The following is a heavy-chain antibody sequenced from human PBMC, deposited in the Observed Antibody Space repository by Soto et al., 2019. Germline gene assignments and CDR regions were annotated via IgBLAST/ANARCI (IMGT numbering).Heavy chain of an antibody. D-gene: IGHD6-19*01. V-gene: IGHV4-4*02. J-gene: IGHJ1*01. Sequence: QMQLQESGPGLVKPSETLSLTCAVSSASIRRWSWVRRPPGKGLEWIGEIHHSGSTYNTPSLKSRVTMSVDKSMDQISLTLRSVTAADTAVYYCASSFGWYAIDLWGQGTLVTVSS. CDR2: IHHSGST. CDR3: ASSFGWYAIDL. CDR1: SASIRR.